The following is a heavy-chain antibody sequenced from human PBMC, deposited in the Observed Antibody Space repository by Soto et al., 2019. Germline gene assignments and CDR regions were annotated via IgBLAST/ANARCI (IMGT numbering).Heavy chain of an antibody. V-gene: IGHV3-9*01. J-gene: IGHJ6*03. CDR2: ISWNSGSI. D-gene: IGHD1-1*01. CDR3: AKDKERFTYYYMDV. CDR1: GFTFDDYA. Sequence: GGSLRLSCAASGFTFDDYAMHWVRQAPGKGLEWVSGISWNSGSIGYADSVKGRFTISRDNAKNSLYLQMNSLRAEDTALYYCAKDKERFTYYYMDVWGKGTTVTVSS.